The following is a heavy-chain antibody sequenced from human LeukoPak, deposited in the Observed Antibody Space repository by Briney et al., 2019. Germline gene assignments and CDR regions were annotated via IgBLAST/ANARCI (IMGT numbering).Heavy chain of an antibody. J-gene: IGHJ4*02. CDR1: GGSSSGYY. CDR2: INHRGST. Sequence: PSETLSLTCAVYGGSSSGYYWSWIRQPPGKGLEWIGEINHRGSTNYNPSLKSRVTMSVDTSKNQFSLKLSSVTAADTAVYYCARDDSSSWGDWGYYFDYWGQGTLVTVSS. D-gene: IGHD6-6*01. CDR3: ARDDSSSWGDWGYYFDY. V-gene: IGHV4-34*10.